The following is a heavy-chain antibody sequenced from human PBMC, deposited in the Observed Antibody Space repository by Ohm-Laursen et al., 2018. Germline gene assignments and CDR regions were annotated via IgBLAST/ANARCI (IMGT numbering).Heavy chain of an antibody. V-gene: IGHV3-7*03. Sequence: SLRLSCAASGFTFSGYWMTWVRQTPGKGLEWVANIKQDGSENYYVDSVKGRFTISIDNARTSVYLQMNSLTAEDTATCYCARDFTYHISGRYYDALDVWGQGTVVTVSS. J-gene: IGHJ3*01. CDR1: GFTFSGYW. CDR2: IKQDGSEN. CDR3: ARDFTYHISGRYYDALDV. D-gene: IGHD6-19*01.